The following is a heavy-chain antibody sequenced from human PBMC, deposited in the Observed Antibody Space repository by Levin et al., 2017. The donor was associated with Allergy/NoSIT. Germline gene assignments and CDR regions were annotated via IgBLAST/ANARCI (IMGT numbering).Heavy chain of an antibody. J-gene: IGHJ4*02. CDR3: ARERGNYDSRGVDYFDY. V-gene: IGHV1-69*13. Sequence: ASVKVSCKASGGTFSSYAISWVRQAPGQGLEWMGGIIPIFGTANYAQKFQGRVTITADESTSTAYMELSSLRSEDTAVYYCARERGNYDSRGVDYFDYWGQGTLVTVSS. CDR1: GGTFSSYA. D-gene: IGHD3-22*01. CDR2: IIPIFGTA.